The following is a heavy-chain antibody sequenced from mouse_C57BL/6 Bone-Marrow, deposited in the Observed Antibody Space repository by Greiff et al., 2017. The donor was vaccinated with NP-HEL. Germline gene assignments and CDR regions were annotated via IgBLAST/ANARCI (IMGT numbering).Heavy chain of an antibody. D-gene: IGHD2-1*01. CDR3: ARSGGNYEVSYYAMDY. CDR1: GYTFTSYW. CDR2: IHPNSGST. V-gene: IGHV1-64*01. Sequence: QVQLQQPGAELVKPGASVKLSCKASGYTFTSYWMHWVKQRPGQGLEWIGMIHPNSGSTNYNEKFKSKATLTVDKSSSTAYMQLSSLTSEDSAVYYCARSGGNYEVSYYAMDYWGQGTSVTVSS. J-gene: IGHJ4*01.